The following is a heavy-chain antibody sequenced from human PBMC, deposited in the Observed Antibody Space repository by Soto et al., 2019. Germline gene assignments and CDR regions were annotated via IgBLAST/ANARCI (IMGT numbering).Heavy chain of an antibody. J-gene: IGHJ4*02. V-gene: IGHV3-30-3*01. CDR1: GFTFSSYA. CDR3: ARGSRDSYPGSRIFDL. D-gene: IGHD3-10*01. Sequence: PGGSLRLSCAASGFTFSSYAMHWVRQAPGKGLEWVAVISYDGSNKYYADSVRGRFTISRDNSKNTLYLQMSSLRAEDSAVYFCARGSRDSYPGSRIFDLWGRGTRVTVSS. CDR2: ISYDGSNK.